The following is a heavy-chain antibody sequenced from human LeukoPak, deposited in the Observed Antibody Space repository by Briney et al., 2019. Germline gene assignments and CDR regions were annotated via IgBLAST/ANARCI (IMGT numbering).Heavy chain of an antibody. CDR1: GGSISSYY. CDR3: AREISGAAAYTTNWFDP. D-gene: IGHD6-13*01. CDR2: IYYSGST. Sequence: PSETLSLTCTVSGGSISSYYWSWIRQPPGKGLEWIGYIYYSGSTNYNPSLKSRVTISVDTSKNQFSLKLSSVTAADTAVYYCAREISGAAAYTTNWFDPWGQGTLVTVSS. J-gene: IGHJ5*02. V-gene: IGHV4-59*01.